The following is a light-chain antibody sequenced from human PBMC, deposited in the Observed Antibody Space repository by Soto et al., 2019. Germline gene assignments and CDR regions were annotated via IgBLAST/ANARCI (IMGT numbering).Light chain of an antibody. CDR2: GAF. V-gene: IGKV3-20*01. J-gene: IGKJ2*01. CDR3: QQYGSSPPNT. CDR1: QSVNFSY. Sequence: EIVLTQSPGTLSLSPGERATLSCRASQSVNFSYLAGYQQKPGQAPRLVIYGAFTRATGSPDRSSGSGSGTDFTLTVSRLEPEDFPVYYCQQYGSSPPNTFGHGTKLEIK.